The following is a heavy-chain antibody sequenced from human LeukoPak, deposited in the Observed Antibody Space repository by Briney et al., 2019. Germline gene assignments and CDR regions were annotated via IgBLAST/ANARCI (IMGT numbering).Heavy chain of an antibody. CDR3: ARDYKYAFDN. D-gene: IGHD5-24*01. CDR2: ISYDGSDK. CDR1: GFTFSSYA. Sequence: GGSLRLPCAASGFTFSSYAMHWVRQAPGKGLEWVAVISYDGSDKYYADSVKGRFSISRDNSKNTLYLQMNSLRAEDTAVYYCARDYKYAFDNWGQGTLVTVSS. V-gene: IGHV3-30*01. J-gene: IGHJ4*02.